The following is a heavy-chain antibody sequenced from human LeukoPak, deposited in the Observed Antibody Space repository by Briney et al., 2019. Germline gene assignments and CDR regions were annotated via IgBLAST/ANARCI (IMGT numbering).Heavy chain of an antibody. V-gene: IGHV3-23*01. D-gene: IGHD3-10*01. J-gene: IGHJ4*02. CDR1: GFTFSSYA. Sequence: PGGSLRLSCAASGFTFSSYAMSWVRQAPGKGLEWVSAISGSGGSTYYADSVKGRFTISRDNSKNTLYLQMNSLRAEDTAVYHCAKGANYYGSGSPSYYFDYWGQGTLVTVSS. CDR2: ISGSGGST. CDR3: AKGANYYGSGSPSYYFDY.